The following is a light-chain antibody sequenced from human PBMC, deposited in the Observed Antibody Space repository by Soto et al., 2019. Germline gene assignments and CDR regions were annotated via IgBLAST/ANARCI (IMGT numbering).Light chain of an antibody. CDR3: QQYKNWPL. V-gene: IGKV3-15*01. J-gene: IGKJ5*01. CDR1: QSVSSTY. CDR2: GAS. Sequence: EIVLTQSPGTLSLSPGERATLSFSASQSVSSTYLAWYQQKPGQAPRLLIFGASSRATGIPVRFSGSGFGTEFTLTISSLQSEDFAVYYCQQYKNWPLFGQGTRLEIK.